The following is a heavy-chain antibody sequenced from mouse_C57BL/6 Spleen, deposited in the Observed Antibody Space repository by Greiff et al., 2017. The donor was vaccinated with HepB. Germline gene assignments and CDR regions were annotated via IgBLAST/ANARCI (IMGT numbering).Heavy chain of an antibody. Sequence: QVQLQQPGAELVMPGASVKLSCKASGYTFTSYWMHWVKQRPGQGLEWIGEIDPSDSYTNYNQKFKGKSTLTVDKSSSTAYMQLSSLTSEDSAVYYCAKGLLRYQFAYWGQGTLVTVSA. J-gene: IGHJ3*01. V-gene: IGHV1-69*01. D-gene: IGHD1-1*01. CDR3: AKGLLRYQFAY. CDR2: IDPSDSYT. CDR1: GYTFTSYW.